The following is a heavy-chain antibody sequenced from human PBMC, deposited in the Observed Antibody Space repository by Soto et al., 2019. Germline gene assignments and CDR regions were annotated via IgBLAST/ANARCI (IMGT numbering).Heavy chain of an antibody. V-gene: IGHV3-66*01. Sequence: EVQLVECGGGLVQPGGSLRLSCAASKFTVSSNYMSWVRQAPGKGLEWVSVIYSGGSTYYADSVKGRFTISRDNSKNTLYLQMNSLRAEDTAVYYCARTDYGDHGYFDYWGQGTLVTVSS. CDR2: IYSGGST. CDR1: KFTVSSNY. D-gene: IGHD4-17*01. J-gene: IGHJ4*02. CDR3: ARTDYGDHGYFDY.